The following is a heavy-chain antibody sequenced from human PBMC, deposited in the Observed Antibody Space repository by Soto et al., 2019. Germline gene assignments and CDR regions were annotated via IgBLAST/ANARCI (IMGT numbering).Heavy chain of an antibody. J-gene: IGHJ4*02. V-gene: IGHV4-59*01. D-gene: IGHD2-15*01. Sequence: PSETLSLPCTVSGGSISGSYCSWIRQTPWKVLEWVGYIHYSGITNYNPSLKRRVTMSVDSAKNQFSLQLSSVTAADTDVYLCTKYRRTDAEGYSLDYWGQRALVKVSS. CDR3: TKYRRTDAEGYSLDY. CDR2: IHYSGIT. CDR1: GGSISGSY.